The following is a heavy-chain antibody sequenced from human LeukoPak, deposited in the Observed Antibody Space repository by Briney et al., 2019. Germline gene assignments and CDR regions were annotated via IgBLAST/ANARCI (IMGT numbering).Heavy chain of an antibody. CDR3: ARGRGGRTYYYYYYMDV. J-gene: IGHJ6*03. V-gene: IGHV1-8*01. CDR2: MNPNSGNT. CDR1: GYTFTIYD. Sequence: ASVKVSCKASGYTFTIYDINWVRQATGQGLEWMGWMNPNSGNTGYAQKFQGRVTMTRNTSISTAYMELSSLRSEDTAVYYCARGRGGRTYYYYYYMDVWGKGTTVAISS. D-gene: IGHD1-26*01.